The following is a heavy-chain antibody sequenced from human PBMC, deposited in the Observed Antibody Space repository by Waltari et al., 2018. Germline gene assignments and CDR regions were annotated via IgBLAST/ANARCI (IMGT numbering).Heavy chain of an antibody. CDR3: ARDLPRYCSSTSCYGIGWYFDL. J-gene: IGHJ2*01. D-gene: IGHD2-2*01. Sequence: QVQLVQSGAEVKKPGASVKVSCKASGYTFTSYAMHWVRQAPGQRLEWMGWINAGNGNTKYSQKFQGRVTITRDTSASTAYMELSSLRSEDTAVYYCARDLPRYCSSTSCYGIGWYFDLWGRGTLVTVSS. CDR2: INAGNGNT. V-gene: IGHV1-3*01. CDR1: GYTFTSYA.